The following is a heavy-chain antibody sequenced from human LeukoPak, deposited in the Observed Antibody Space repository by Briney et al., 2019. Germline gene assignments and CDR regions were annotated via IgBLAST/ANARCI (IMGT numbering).Heavy chain of an antibody. CDR2: INSDGSST. CDR1: GFTFSSYW. J-gene: IGHJ5*02. V-gene: IGHV3-74*01. CDR3: ARDYYTINWFDP. Sequence: GGSLRLSCAASGFTFSSYWMHWARQAPGKGLVWVSRINSDGSSTSYADSVKGRFTTSRDNAKNTLYLQMNSLRAEDTAVYYCARDYYTINWFDPWGQGTLVTVSS. D-gene: IGHD3-3*01.